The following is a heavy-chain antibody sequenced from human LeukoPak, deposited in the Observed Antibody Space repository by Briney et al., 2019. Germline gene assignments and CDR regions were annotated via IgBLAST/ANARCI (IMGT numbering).Heavy chain of an antibody. D-gene: IGHD1-1*01. CDR2: ISAYNGNT. CDR1: GYTFTSYE. J-gene: IGHJ5*02. CDR3: ARRGNWNEVPPKNWFDP. Sequence: ASVKVSCKASGYTFTSYEMQWVRQAPGQGLEWMGWISAYNGNTNYAQKLQGRVTMTTDTSTSTAYMELRSLRSDDTAVYYCARRGNWNEVPPKNWFDPWGLGTLVTVSS. V-gene: IGHV1-18*01.